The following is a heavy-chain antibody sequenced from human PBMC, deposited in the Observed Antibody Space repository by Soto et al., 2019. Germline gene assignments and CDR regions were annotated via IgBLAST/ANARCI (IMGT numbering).Heavy chain of an antibody. CDR2: MFYGVST. CDR1: GSSINSSGYY. V-gene: IGHV4-39*01. J-gene: IGHJ4*02. Sequence: SETLSLTCTVSGSSINSSGYYWGWIRQPPGKGLEWVGSMFYGVSTYYNPSLKSRVTVSVDTSKNQFSLNLRSVTAADTAVYYCARLPSRHLVDYWGQGTLVTVSS. CDR3: ARLPSRHLVDY. D-gene: IGHD3-3*02.